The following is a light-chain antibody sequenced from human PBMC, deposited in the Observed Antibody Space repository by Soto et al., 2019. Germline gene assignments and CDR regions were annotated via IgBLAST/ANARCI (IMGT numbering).Light chain of an antibody. CDR1: QSVSSN. V-gene: IGKV3-15*01. Sequence: EIVMTQSPVTLSVSPGERVTLSCRASQSVSSNLAWYQQKPGPAPSLLIYGAFTRATGIPARFSGSGSGTEFTLTISSLQSEDFAVYYCQDYSDWPTWTFGQGTKVDIK. J-gene: IGKJ1*01. CDR2: GAF. CDR3: QDYSDWPTWT.